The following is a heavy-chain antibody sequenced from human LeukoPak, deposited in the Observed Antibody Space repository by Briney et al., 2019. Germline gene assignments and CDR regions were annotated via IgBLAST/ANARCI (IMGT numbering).Heavy chain of an antibody. CDR1: GGSFSGYY. CDR2: INHSGGT. D-gene: IGHD3-22*01. CDR3: ARVSGDSSGYSAFDI. V-gene: IGHV4-34*01. Sequence: SETLSLTCAVYGGSFSGYYWSWIRQPPGKGLEWIGEINHSGGTNYNPSLKSRVTISVDTSKNQFSLKLSSVTAADTAVYYCARVSGDSSGYSAFDIWGQGTMVTVSS. J-gene: IGHJ3*02.